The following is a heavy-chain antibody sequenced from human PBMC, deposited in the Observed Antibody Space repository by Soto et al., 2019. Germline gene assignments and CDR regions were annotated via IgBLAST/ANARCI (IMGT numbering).Heavy chain of an antibody. CDR3: ARELFPDYYGSGSYYLGSDNWFDP. D-gene: IGHD3-10*01. CDR1: GFTFSSYS. V-gene: IGHV3-21*01. J-gene: IGHJ5*02. Sequence: GGSLRLSCAASGFTFSSYSMNWVRQAPGKGLEWVSSISSSSSYIYYADSVKGRFTISRDNAKNSLYLQMNSLRAEDTAVYYCARELFPDYYGSGSYYLGSDNWFDPWGQGTLVTVSS. CDR2: ISSSSSYI.